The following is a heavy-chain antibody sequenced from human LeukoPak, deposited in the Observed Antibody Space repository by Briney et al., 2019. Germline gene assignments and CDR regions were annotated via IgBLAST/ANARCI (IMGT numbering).Heavy chain of an antibody. V-gene: IGHV3-23*01. CDR2: ISGSGGGT. CDR3: VKRVSSSSALLY. CDR1: GFIFSNYA. Sequence: GGSLRLSCAASGFIFSNYAMTWVRQAPGKGLEWVSAISGSGGGTYYADSVKGRFTISRDNSKNTLYLQVNSLRAEDTAVYYCVKRVSSSSALLYWGQGTLDTVSS. J-gene: IGHJ4*02. D-gene: IGHD6-6*01.